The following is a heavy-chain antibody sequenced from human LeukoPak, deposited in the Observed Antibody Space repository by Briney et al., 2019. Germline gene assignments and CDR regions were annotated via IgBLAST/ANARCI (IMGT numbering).Heavy chain of an antibody. D-gene: IGHD4-11*01. CDR1: GGTFSSYA. CDR2: IIPILGIA. Sequence: SVKVSCKASGGTFSSYAISWVRQAPGQGLEWVGRIIPILGIANYAQKFQGRVTITADKSTSTAYMELSSLRSEDTAVYYCARDQRNYEGASFDYWGQGTLVTVSS. CDR3: ARDQRNYEGASFDY. J-gene: IGHJ4*02. V-gene: IGHV1-69*04.